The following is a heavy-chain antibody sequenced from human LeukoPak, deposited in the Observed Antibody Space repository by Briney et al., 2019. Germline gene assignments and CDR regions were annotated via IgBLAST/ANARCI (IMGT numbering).Heavy chain of an antibody. V-gene: IGHV3-23*01. CDR2: ISPGGGTT. J-gene: IGHJ4*02. CDR3: TKVRSGSSNWALRVFDC. D-gene: IGHD4-11*01. Sequence: PGGSLRLSCAVSGFTFSNEAMGWVRQLRGGGLEWVSTISPGGGTTYYAESMKGRFTISRDNSKSTLYLEMNSLRVEDTAVYYCTKVRSGSSNWALRVFDCWGQGALVTVSS. CDR1: GFTFSNEA.